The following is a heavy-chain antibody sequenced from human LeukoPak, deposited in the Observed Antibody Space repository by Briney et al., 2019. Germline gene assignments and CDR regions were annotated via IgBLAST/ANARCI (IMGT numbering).Heavy chain of an antibody. D-gene: IGHD3-10*01. Sequence: PSETLSLTCTVSGGSISSYYWSWIRQPRGKGLEWIGYIYYSGSTNYNPSLKSRVTISVDTSKNQFSLKLSSVTAADTAVYYCARVQYYYGSGSYYNGYYHMDVRGKGTTVTVSS. J-gene: IGHJ6*03. CDR1: GGSISSYY. CDR3: ARVQYYYGSGSYYNGYYHMDV. V-gene: IGHV4-59*01. CDR2: IYYSGST.